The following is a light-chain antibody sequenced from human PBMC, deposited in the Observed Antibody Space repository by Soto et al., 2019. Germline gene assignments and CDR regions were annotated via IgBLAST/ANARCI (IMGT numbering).Light chain of an antibody. CDR1: QGISSY. V-gene: IGKV1-12*01. CDR2: AAS. J-gene: IGKJ4*01. Sequence: DIQMTQSPSSLSASVGDRVTITCRASQGISSYLAWYQQKPGKAPKLLIYAASSLQSGVPSRFSGSGYGTDFTLTISSLQPEDFATYYCQQADSFPLSFGGGTKVDIK. CDR3: QQADSFPLS.